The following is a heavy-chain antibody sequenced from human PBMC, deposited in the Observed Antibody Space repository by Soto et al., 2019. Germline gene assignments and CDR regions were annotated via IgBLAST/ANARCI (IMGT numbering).Heavy chain of an antibody. CDR2: IIPILGIA. D-gene: IGHD2-21*02. Sequence: SVKVSCKASGGTFSSYTISWVRQAPGQGLEWMGRIIPILGIANYAQKFQGRVTITADKSTSTAYMELSSLRSEDTAVYYCASTVVVTASDYYYYGMDVWGQGTTVTVS. V-gene: IGHV1-69*02. J-gene: IGHJ6*02. CDR1: GGTFSSYT. CDR3: ASTVVVTASDYYYYGMDV.